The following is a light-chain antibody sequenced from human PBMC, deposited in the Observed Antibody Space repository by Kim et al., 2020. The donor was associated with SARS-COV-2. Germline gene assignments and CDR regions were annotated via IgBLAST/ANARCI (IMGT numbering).Light chain of an antibody. CDR3: QGWDSSSDHRV. CDR1: NIGSKS. V-gene: IGLV3-21*04. Sequence: SYELTQPPSVSVAPGKTARITCGGNNIGSKSVHWYQQKPGQAPVLVIYYDSDRPSGIPERFSGSNSGNTATLTISRVEAGDEADYDCQGWDSSSDHRVFGGGTKLTVL. J-gene: IGLJ3*02. CDR2: YDS.